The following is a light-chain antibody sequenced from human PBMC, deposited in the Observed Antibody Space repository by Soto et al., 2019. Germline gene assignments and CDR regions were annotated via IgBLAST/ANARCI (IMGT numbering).Light chain of an antibody. J-gene: IGLJ3*02. CDR1: SSDLAIYNY. V-gene: IGLV2-14*01. CDR2: QVT. CDR3: KSRTTRNTLV. Sequence: QSALTQPASVSGSPGQSITISCTGTSSDLAIYNYVSWYQQQPGKAPKLMIYQVTNRPSGVSNRFYGSRSGNTASLTISGLQAEDEADYYCKSRTTRNTLVFGGGTKVTVL.